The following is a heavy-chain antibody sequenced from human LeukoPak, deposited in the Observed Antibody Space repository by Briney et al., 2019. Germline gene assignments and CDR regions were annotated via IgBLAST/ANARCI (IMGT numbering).Heavy chain of an antibody. CDR1: GFTFSSYA. V-gene: IGHV3-30-3*01. CDR2: ISYDGSNK. CDR3: AKEKDHIVVVPAALDY. D-gene: IGHD2-2*01. J-gene: IGHJ4*02. Sequence: GGSLRLSCAASGFTFSSYAMHWVRQAPGKGLEWVAVISYDGSNKYYADSVKGRFTISRDNSKNTLYLQMNSLRAEDTAVYYCAKEKDHIVVVPAALDYWGQGTLVTVSS.